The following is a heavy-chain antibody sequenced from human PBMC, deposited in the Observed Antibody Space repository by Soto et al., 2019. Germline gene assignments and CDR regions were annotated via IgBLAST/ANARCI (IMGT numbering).Heavy chain of an antibody. V-gene: IGHV3-9*01. CDR3: ATALYGSSSSPNDF. CDR2: ITWNSVYT. Sequence: EVQLVESGGGLVQPGRSLRLSCAASGFTFDDYAMHWVRQAPGKGLEWVSYITWNSVYTGYADSVKGRFTISRDNANNSLYLQMNSLKPEDTAFYYCATALYGSSSSPNDFWGQGTLVTVSS. J-gene: IGHJ4*02. CDR1: GFTFDDYA. D-gene: IGHD6-13*01.